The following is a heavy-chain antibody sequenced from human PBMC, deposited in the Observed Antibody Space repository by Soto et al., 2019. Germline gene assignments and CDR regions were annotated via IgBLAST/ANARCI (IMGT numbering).Heavy chain of an antibody. J-gene: IGHJ6*02. CDR2: ISSSGSTI. CDR3: AREDAEYYYDSSGMDV. V-gene: IGHV3-48*03. CDR1: GFTFSSYE. Sequence: GGSLRLSCAASGFTFSSYEMNWVRQAPGKGLEWVSYISSSGSTIYYADSVKGRFTISRDNAKNSLYLQMNSLRAEDTAVYYCAREDAEYYYDSSGMDVWGQGTTVTVSS. D-gene: IGHD3-22*01.